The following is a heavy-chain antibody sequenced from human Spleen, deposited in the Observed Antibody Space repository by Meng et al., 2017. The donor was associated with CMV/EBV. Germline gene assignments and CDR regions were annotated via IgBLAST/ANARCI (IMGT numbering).Heavy chain of an antibody. V-gene: IGHV3-7*01. CDR1: GFTFSRYW. CDR2: IKQDGSEK. CDR3: ARLVGPQRYFDY. J-gene: IGHJ4*02. Sequence: GGSLRLSCAASGFTFSRYWMSWVRQAPGKGLEWVANIKQDGSEKYYVDSVKGRFTISRDNAKNSLYLQMNSLRAEDTAVYYCARLVGPQRYFDYWGQGTLVTVSS. D-gene: IGHD1-26*01.